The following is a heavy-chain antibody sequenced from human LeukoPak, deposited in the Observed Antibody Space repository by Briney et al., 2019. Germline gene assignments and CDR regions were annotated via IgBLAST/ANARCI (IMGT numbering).Heavy chain of an antibody. CDR2: ISSSSSYI. J-gene: IGHJ4*02. CDR1: GFTFSSYS. V-gene: IGHV3-21*01. D-gene: IGHD3-22*01. Sequence: KTGGSLRLSCAASGFTFSSYSMNWVRQAPGKGLEWVSSISSSSSYIYYADSVKGRFTISRDNAKNSLYLRMNSLRAEDTAVYYCARLSDSSGEFDYWGQGTLVTVSS. CDR3: ARLSDSSGEFDY.